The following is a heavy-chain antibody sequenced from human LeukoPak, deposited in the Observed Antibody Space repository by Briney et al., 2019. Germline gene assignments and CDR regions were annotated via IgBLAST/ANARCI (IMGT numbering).Heavy chain of an antibody. CDR2: IYHSGST. J-gene: IGHJ3*02. V-gene: IGHV4-38-2*02. CDR3: ARYNTYYDFWSGYRHDAFDI. D-gene: IGHD3-3*01. CDR1: GYSISSGYY. Sequence: ETSETLSLTCTVSGYSISSGYYWGWIRQPPGKGLEWIGSIYHSGSTYYNPSLKSRVTISVDTSKNQFSLELSSVTAADTAVYYCARYNTYYDFWSGYRHDAFDIWGQGTMVTASS.